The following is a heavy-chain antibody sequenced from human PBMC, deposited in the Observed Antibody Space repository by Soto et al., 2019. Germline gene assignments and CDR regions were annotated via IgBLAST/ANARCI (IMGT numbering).Heavy chain of an antibody. CDR3: ASSEVTQSWDH. J-gene: IGHJ4*02. CDR1: GFIFSSYW. Sequence: EVQLVESGGRLVQPGGSLRLSCAASGFIFSSYWMSWVRQAPGKGLEWVANINYYGSEKYYVDSVEGRFTISRDNARNSLYLRMNSLRGEDTAVYYCASSEVTQSWDHWGQGALVTVSS. V-gene: IGHV3-7*01. D-gene: IGHD4-4*01. CDR2: INYYGSEK.